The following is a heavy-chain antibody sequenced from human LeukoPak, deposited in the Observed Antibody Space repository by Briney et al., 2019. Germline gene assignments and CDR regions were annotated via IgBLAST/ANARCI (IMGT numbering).Heavy chain of an antibody. CDR1: GFTFSSYG. Sequence: GGSLRLSCAASGFTFSSYGMHWVRQAPGKGLEWVAFIRYDGSNKYYADSVKGRFTISRDNSKNTLYLQMNSLRAEDTAVYYCAKDRPKYCTNGVCYILDYWGQGTLVTVSS. CDR2: IRYDGSNK. J-gene: IGHJ4*02. CDR3: AKDRPKYCTNGVCYILDY. V-gene: IGHV3-30*02. D-gene: IGHD2-8*01.